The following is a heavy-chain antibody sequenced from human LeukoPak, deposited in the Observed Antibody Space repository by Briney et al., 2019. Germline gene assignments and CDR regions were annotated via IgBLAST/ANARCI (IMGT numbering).Heavy chain of an antibody. V-gene: IGHV3-7*01. CDR1: GFTFSSYW. CDR2: INHNGNVN. Sequence: GGSLRLSCAASGFTFSSYWMNWARQAPGKGLEWVASINHNGNVNYYVDSVKGRFAISRDNAKNSLYLQMNNLRAEDTAVYYCAREAMVRGVPDAFDIWGQGTVVTVSS. CDR3: AREAMVRGVPDAFDI. D-gene: IGHD3-10*01. J-gene: IGHJ3*02.